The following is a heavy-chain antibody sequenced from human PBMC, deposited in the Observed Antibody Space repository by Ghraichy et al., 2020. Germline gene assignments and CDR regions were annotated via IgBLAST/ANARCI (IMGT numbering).Heavy chain of an antibody. J-gene: IGHJ6*03. CDR1: GGTFSSYA. Sequence: KVSCKASGGTFSSYAISWVRQAPGQGLEWMGGIIPIFGTANYAQKFQGRVTITADESTSTAYMELSSLRSEDTAVYYCARDRGTVSDYYYYMDVWGKGTTVTVSS. CDR2: IIPIFGTA. CDR3: ARDRGTVSDYYYYMDV. V-gene: IGHV1-69*01. D-gene: IGHD3-10*01.